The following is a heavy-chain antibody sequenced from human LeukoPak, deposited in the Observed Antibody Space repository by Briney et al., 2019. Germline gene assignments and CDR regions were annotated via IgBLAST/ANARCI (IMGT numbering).Heavy chain of an antibody. V-gene: IGHV4-61*09. Sequence: PSQTLSLTCTVSGGSISSGSYYWSWIRQPAGKGLEWIGEINHSGSTSYNPSLKSRVTMSVDTSKNQFSLKLSSVTAADTAVYYCARLSSRRFPPTYSFDRRNYFDYWGQGTLVTVSS. D-gene: IGHD3-22*01. J-gene: IGHJ4*02. CDR1: GGSISSGSYY. CDR3: ARLSSRRFPPTYSFDRRNYFDY. CDR2: INHSGST.